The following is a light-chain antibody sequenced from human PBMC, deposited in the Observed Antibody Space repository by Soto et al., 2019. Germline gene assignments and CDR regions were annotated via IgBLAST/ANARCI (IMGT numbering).Light chain of an antibody. Sequence: IVLTQSPATLSLSPGERATLSCRASQSISKSLAWYQQKPGQAPRLLIYDASNKATDIPARFSGSGSGTDFALTIRSLAREDFAVYYCQQRTNWQITFGQGKRLEIQ. J-gene: IGKJ5*01. CDR2: DAS. CDR3: QQRTNWQIT. V-gene: IGKV3-11*01. CDR1: QSISKS.